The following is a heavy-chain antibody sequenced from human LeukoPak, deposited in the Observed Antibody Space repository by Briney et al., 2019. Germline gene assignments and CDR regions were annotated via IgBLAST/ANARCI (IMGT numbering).Heavy chain of an antibody. CDR3: ARVTGYMVEDYFDS. CDR2: IYYSGST. J-gene: IGHJ4*02. V-gene: IGHV4-39*07. Sequence: SETLSLTCTVSGDSISSSSYYWGWIRQPPGKGLEWIGTIYYSGSTYYNPSLKSRVTISVDTSKNQFSLRLRSVTAADTAVYYCARVTGYMVEDYFDSWGQGTLVTVSS. D-gene: IGHD6-13*01. CDR1: GDSISSSSYY.